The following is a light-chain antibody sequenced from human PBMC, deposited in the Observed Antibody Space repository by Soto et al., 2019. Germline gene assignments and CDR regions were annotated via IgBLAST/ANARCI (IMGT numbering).Light chain of an antibody. CDR1: QTITNY. Sequence: DIQKTQSPSSLSASVGDRVTITCRASQTITNYLNWYQQQSGKAPKLLIYAASTLQSGVPSRFSGSGSGTDFTLTISRLEPEDFAVYYCQQYGSSSTFGQGTRLEI. J-gene: IGKJ5*01. V-gene: IGKV1-27*01. CDR2: AAS. CDR3: QQYGSSST.